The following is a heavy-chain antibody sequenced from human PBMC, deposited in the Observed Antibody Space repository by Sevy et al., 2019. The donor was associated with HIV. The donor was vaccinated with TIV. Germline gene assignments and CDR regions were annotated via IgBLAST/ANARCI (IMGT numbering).Heavy chain of an antibody. J-gene: IGHJ4*02. Sequence: GGSLRLSCAASGFTFSSYAMSWVRQAPGKGLEWVSAISGGGGSTYYADSVKGRFTSSRDNSKNTLYLQMNSLRAEDTAVYYCAKDTSYDSSGFFDYWGQGTLVTVSS. CDR1: GFTFSSYA. CDR2: ISGGGGST. V-gene: IGHV3-23*01. D-gene: IGHD3-22*01. CDR3: AKDTSYDSSGFFDY.